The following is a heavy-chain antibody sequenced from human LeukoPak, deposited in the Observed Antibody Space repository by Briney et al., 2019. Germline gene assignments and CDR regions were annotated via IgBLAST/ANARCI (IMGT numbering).Heavy chain of an antibody. J-gene: IGHJ4*02. CDR1: GYTFTSYG. Sequence: GASVKVSCKASGYTFTSYGISWVRQAPGQGLEWMGWISAYKGNTNYAQKLQGRVTMTTDTSTSTAYMELRSLRSDDTAVYYCARDYGITIFGVVTGPDYWGQGTLVTVSS. CDR3: ARDYGITIFGVVTGPDY. D-gene: IGHD3-3*01. V-gene: IGHV1-18*01. CDR2: ISAYKGNT.